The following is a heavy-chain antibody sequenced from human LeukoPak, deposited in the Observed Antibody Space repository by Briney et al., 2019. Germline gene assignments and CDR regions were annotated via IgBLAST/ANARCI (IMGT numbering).Heavy chain of an antibody. CDR3: AKDSYYDSSGYYLN. CDR1: GFPFSSYA. V-gene: IGHV3-23*01. CDR2: ISGSGGST. D-gene: IGHD3-22*01. J-gene: IGHJ4*02. Sequence: PGGSLRLSCAASGFPFSSYAMSWVRQAPGKGLEWVSAISGSGGSTYYADSVKGRFTISRDNSKNTLYLQMNSLRAEDTAVYYCAKDSYYDSSGYYLNWGQGTLVTVSS.